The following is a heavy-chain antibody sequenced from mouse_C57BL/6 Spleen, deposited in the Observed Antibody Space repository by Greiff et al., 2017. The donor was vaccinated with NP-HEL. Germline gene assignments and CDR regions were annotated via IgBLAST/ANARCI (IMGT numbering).Heavy chain of an antibody. D-gene: IGHD3-2*02. J-gene: IGHJ3*01. Sequence: EVQLQQSGPELVKPGASVKIPCKASGYTFTDYNMDWVKQSHGKSLEWIGDINPNNGGTIYNQKFKGKATLTVDKSSSTAYMELRSLTSEDTAVYFFARSAAQVFAYWGQGTLVTVSA. V-gene: IGHV1-18*01. CDR2: INPNNGGT. CDR1: GYTFTDYN. CDR3: ARSAAQVFAY.